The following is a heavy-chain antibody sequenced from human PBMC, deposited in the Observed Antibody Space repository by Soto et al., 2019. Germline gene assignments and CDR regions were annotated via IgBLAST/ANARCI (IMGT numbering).Heavy chain of an antibody. CDR3: ARGIAARPASYYFDY. D-gene: IGHD6-6*01. CDR2: IYHSGST. V-gene: IGHV4-4*02. Sequence: PSETLSLTCAVSGGSTSSSNWWSWVRQPPGKGLEWIGEIYHSGSTNYNPSLKSRVTISVDKSKNQFSLKLSSVTAADTAVYYCARGIAARPASYYFDYWGQGTLVTVSS. CDR1: GGSTSSSNW. J-gene: IGHJ4*02.